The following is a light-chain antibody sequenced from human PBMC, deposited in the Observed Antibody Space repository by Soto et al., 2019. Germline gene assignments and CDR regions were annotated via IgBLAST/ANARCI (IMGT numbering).Light chain of an antibody. V-gene: IGKV1-39*01. CDR2: AAS. CDR3: QQSHSIPFT. Sequence: DIQMTQSPSSLSASVVDRVTITFRASQSISSYLNWYQQKPGKAPKLLIFAASSLQRGVPSRFSGGGSGADFTLTITSLQSEDFATYYCQQSHSIPFTFGQGTRLEIK. J-gene: IGKJ5*01. CDR1: QSISSY.